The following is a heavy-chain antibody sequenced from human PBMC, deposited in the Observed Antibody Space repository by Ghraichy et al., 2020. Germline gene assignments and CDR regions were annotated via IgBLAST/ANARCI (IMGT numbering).Heavy chain of an antibody. CDR1: GDSISSSSNY. CDR2: INYSGNT. J-gene: IGHJ4*02. V-gene: IGHV4-39*01. D-gene: IGHD1-20*01. CDR3: ARLGYRWNLYYFDY. Sequence: SETLSLTCTVSGDSISSSSNYWGWIRQPPGKGLEWLGSINYSGNTYYNPSLNIRVTISVDTSKDQFSLKLTSVTAADTAVYYCARLGYRWNLYYFDYWGQGTLVTVSS.